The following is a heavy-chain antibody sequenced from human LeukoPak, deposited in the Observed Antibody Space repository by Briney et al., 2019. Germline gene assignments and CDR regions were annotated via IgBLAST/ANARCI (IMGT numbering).Heavy chain of an antibody. CDR1: GGSISSYY. CDR3: ARDSQITTFGVTKNYFDI. J-gene: IGHJ3*02. CDR2: IYYSGST. V-gene: IGHV4-59*01. Sequence: SETLSLTCTVSGGSISSYYWSWIRQPPGKGLEWIGYIYYSGSTNYNPSLKSRVTISVDTPKNQFSLKLSSVTAADTAVYYCARDSQITTFGVTKNYFDIWGQGTMVTVSS. D-gene: IGHD3-3*01.